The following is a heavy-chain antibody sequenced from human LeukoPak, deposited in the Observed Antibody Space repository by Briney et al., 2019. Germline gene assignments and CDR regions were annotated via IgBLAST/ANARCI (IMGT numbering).Heavy chain of an antibody. Sequence: GGSLRLSCAASGFTFSTYEMNWVRQAPGKGLEWVSYIGRSGSTVYYADSVKGRFTISRDNAKNSLYLQMNSLRDEDTAVYYCARDTPEYGDSPDAFDILGQGTKVTVS. CDR3: ARDTPEYGDSPDAFDI. CDR1: GFTFSTYE. CDR2: IGRSGSTV. J-gene: IGHJ3*02. D-gene: IGHD4-17*01. V-gene: IGHV3-48*03.